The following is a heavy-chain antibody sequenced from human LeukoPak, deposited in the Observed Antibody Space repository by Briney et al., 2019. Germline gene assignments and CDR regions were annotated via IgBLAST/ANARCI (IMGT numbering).Heavy chain of an antibody. V-gene: IGHV3-30*18. Sequence: PGRSLRLSCAASGFTFSSYGMHWVRQAPGKGLEWVAVISYDGSNKYYADSVKGRFTIPRDNSKNTLYLQMNSLRAEDAAVYYCAEDGEWRYGGNWYFDYWGQGTLVTVSS. CDR1: GFTFSSYG. D-gene: IGHD4-23*01. CDR2: ISYDGSNK. CDR3: AEDGEWRYGGNWYFDY. J-gene: IGHJ4*02.